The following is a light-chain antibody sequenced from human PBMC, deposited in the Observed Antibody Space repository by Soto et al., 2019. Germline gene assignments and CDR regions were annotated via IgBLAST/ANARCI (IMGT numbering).Light chain of an antibody. CDR3: QQRGT. J-gene: IGKJ3*01. Sequence: DIQITQSPSSLSASVGDRVTITCRASQTVSSYLNWYQQKPGKAPKLLIFAKSTLQSGVPSRFSGSGSETDFTLTISSLQPEDFATYYCQQRGTFGPGTKVDIK. CDR1: QTVSSY. V-gene: IGKV1-39*01. CDR2: AKS.